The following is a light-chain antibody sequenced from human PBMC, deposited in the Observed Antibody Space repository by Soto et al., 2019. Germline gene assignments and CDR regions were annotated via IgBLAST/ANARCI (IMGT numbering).Light chain of an antibody. CDR3: QTWGTGTLV. CDR1: SGHSSYA. J-gene: IGLJ2*01. CDR2: INSDGSH. V-gene: IGLV4-69*01. Sequence: QPVLTQSPSASASLGASVKLTCTLSSGHSSYAIAWHQQQPEKGPRYLMKINSDGSHSKGDGIPDRFSGSSSGAERYLTISSLQSEDEADYYCQTWGTGTLVFGGGTKLTVL.